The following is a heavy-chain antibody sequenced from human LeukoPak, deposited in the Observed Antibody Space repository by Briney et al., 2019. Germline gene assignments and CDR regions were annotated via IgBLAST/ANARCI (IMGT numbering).Heavy chain of an antibody. V-gene: IGHV3-21*01. CDR2: ISSSSSYI. Sequence: GGSLRLSCAASGFTFNSYNMNWVRQAPGKGLEWVSSISSSSSYIYYADSVRGRFTISRDNAKNSLYLQLNSLRAEDTAVYYCARTGGSVVRGGYYYYMDVWGKGTTVTVSS. CDR1: GFTFNSYN. J-gene: IGHJ6*03. CDR3: ARTGGSVVRGGYYYYMDV. D-gene: IGHD3-10*01.